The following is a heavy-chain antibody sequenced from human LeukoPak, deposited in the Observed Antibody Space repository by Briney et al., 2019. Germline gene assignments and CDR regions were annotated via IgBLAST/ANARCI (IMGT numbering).Heavy chain of an antibody. CDR3: ASRIVGANDAFDI. D-gene: IGHD1-26*01. V-gene: IGHV4-31*03. CDR2: IYYSGST. CDR1: GGSISSGGYY. J-gene: IGHJ3*02. Sequence: SETLSLTCTVSGGSISSGGYYWSWIRQHPGKGLEWIGYIYYSGSTYYNPSLKSRVTISVDTSKNQFSLKLSSVTAADTAVYYCASRIVGANDAFDIWGQGTMATVSS.